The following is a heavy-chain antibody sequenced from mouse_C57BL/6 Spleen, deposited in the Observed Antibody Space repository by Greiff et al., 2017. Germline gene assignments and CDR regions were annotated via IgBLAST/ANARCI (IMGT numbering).Heavy chain of an antibody. V-gene: IGHV5-4*01. J-gene: IGHJ4*01. CDR2: ISDGGSYT. Sequence: EVKLMESGGGLVKPGGSLKLSCAASGFTFSSYAMSWVRQTPEKRLEWVATISDGGSYTYYPDNVKGRFTISRDNAKNNLYLQMSHLKSEDTAMYYCARESDLYAMDYWGQGTSVTVSS. CDR3: ARESDLYAMDY. CDR1: GFTFSSYA.